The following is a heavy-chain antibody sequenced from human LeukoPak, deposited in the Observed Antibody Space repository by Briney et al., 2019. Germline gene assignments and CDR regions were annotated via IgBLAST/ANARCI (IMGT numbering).Heavy chain of an antibody. J-gene: IGHJ4*02. CDR1: AYDFTGYH. CDR3: AKDRDGADRIIL. CDR2: LNPNTGHA. Sequence: ASVKVSCKVVAYDFTGYHIHWVRLAPGQGPEWMGRLNPNTGHAVYAFKFQGRVTTTRDTSSSTAYMEVTRLTSDDTALYYCAKDRDGADRIILWGQGTLVTVSS. D-gene: IGHD5-24*01. V-gene: IGHV1-2*06.